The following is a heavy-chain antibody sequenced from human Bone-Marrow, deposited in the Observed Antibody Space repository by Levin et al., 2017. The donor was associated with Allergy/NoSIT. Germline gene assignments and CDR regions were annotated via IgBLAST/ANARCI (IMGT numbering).Heavy chain of an antibody. CDR3: AKTAPYYFDY. CDR1: GFTFGTSG. D-gene: IGHD2-21*02. CDR2: ISKNGAAT. Sequence: QRGESLKISCAASGFTFGTSGMTWVRQAPGKGLEWVSAISKNGAATYYADSARGRFTISRDNSKNLLYLQMNSLRAEDTALYYCAKTAPYYFDYWGQGILVTVSS. V-gene: IGHV3-23*01. J-gene: IGHJ4*02.